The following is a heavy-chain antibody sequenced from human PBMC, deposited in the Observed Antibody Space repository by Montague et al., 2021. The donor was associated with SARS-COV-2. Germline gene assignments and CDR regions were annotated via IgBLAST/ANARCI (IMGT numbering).Heavy chain of an antibody. CDR3: ARQPTRGVTIFGVVTDYGMDV. CDR2: IYYSGST. V-gene: IGHV4-59*04. J-gene: IGHJ6*02. CDR1: GFTFSSYE. D-gene: IGHD3-3*01. Sequence: LRLSCAASGFTFSSYEMNWVRQPPGKGLEWIGYIYYSGSTYYNPSLKSRVTISVDTSKNQFSLKLSSVTAADTAVYYCARQPTRGVTIFGVVTDYGMDVWGQGTTVTVSS.